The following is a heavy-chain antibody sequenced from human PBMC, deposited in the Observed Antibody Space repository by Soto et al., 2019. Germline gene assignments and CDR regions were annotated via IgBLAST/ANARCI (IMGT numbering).Heavy chain of an antibody. Sequence: QVQLQESGPGLVKPSQTLSLTCTVSGGSIGSGSYYWSWIRQHPGKGLEWIGYINYSGSTFYIPSLKSRVTTSIDTSTNQFSLKLSSVTAADTAVYYCARAGYDRDGGGYYYFDHWGQGTLVTVSS. CDR2: INYSGST. J-gene: IGHJ4*02. D-gene: IGHD3-22*01. CDR1: GGSIGSGSYY. CDR3: ARAGYDRDGGGYYYFDH. V-gene: IGHV4-31*03.